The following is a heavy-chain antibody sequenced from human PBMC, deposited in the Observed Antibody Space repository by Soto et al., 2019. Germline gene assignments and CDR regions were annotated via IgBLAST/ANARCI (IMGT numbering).Heavy chain of an antibody. CDR1: GFTFSNDW. V-gene: IGHV3-74*01. J-gene: IGHJ4*02. D-gene: IGHD6-19*01. CDR2: MNSDGSSS. CDR3: ARGPRGWYGFDY. Sequence: EVQLVESGGGLVLSGGSLRLSCAAYGFTFSNDWMHWVRQTPGKGLVWLSRMNSDGSSSTYADAVKGRFTISRDNATNSLYLHMNSLRAEDTAVYYCARGPRGWYGFDYWGQGTLVTVSS.